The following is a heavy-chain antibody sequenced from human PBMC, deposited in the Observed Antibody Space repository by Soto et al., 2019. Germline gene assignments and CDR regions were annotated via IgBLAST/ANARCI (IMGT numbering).Heavy chain of an antibody. CDR2: ITWNSGTI. D-gene: IGHD3-10*01. CDR3: EKDYSRSIYGCGPYYGVAV. CDR1: GFTFDDYA. V-gene: IGHV3-9*01. J-gene: IGHJ6*04. Sequence: EVQLVESGGGLVQPGRSLRLSCAASGFTFDDYAMHWVRQAPGKGLEWVSGITWNSGTIDYADSVKGRFTISRDNAKNSLYLKRKGLRAEDRALYYCEKDYSRSIYGCGPYYGVAVGAKGPTVPVSS.